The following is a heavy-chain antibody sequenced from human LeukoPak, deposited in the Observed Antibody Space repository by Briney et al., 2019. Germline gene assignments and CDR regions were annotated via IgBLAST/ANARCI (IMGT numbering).Heavy chain of an antibody. V-gene: IGHV3-9*01. Sequence: GGSLRLSCAASGFTFDDYAMHWVRQAPGKGLEWVSGISWNSGSIGYADSVKGRFTISRDNAKNSLYLQMNSLRAEDTALYYCAKGPSGYCSGGSCSFFDYWGQGTLVTVSS. CDR3: AKGPSGYCSGGSCSFFDY. CDR1: GFTFDDYA. D-gene: IGHD2-15*01. J-gene: IGHJ4*02. CDR2: ISWNSGSI.